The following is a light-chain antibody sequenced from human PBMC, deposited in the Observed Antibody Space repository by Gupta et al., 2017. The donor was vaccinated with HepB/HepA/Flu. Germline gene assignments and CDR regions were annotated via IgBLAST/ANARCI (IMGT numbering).Light chain of an antibody. CDR1: SSDFGDFNH. V-gene: IGLV2-14*03. J-gene: IGLJ2*01. Sequence: QSALTQPASVSGSPGQSITLSCTGTSSDFGDFNHVSWYQQHPAKAPKLLISDVSNRPSGVASRFSGSKSGTTASLTIAGLQAEDEADYYCSSFIYTPTLVVFGGGTKLTVL. CDR2: DVS. CDR3: SSFIYTPTLVV.